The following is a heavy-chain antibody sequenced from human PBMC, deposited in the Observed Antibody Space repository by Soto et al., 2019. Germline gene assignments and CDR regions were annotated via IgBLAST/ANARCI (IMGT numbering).Heavy chain of an antibody. J-gene: IGHJ6*02. CDR2: INAGNGNT. D-gene: IGHD2-2*01. Sequence: GASVKVSCKASGYTFTSYAMHWVRQAPGQRLEWMGWINAGNGNTKYAQKFQGRVTMTRNTSTSTAYMELSSLRSEDTAVYYCASLLEDIVLVPAAMKDVWGQGTTVTVSS. V-gene: IGHV1-3*01. CDR1: GYTFTSYA. CDR3: ASLLEDIVLVPAAMKDV.